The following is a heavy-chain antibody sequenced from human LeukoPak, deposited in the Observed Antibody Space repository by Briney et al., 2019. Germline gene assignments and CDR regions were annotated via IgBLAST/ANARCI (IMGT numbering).Heavy chain of an antibody. CDR1: GFTFSSYA. D-gene: IGHD3-22*01. CDR3: ARDRDYYDSSGLAFDY. CDR2: ISSSSSYI. V-gene: IGHV3-21*01. J-gene: IGHJ4*02. Sequence: TGGSLRLSCAASGFTFSSYAMSWVRQAPGKGLEWVSSISSSSSYIYYADSVKGRFTISRDNAKNSLYLQMNSLRAEDTAVYYCARDRDYYDSSGLAFDYWGQGTLVTVSS.